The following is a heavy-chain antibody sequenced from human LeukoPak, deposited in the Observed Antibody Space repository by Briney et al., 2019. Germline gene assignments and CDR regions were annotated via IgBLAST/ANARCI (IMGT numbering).Heavy chain of an antibody. Sequence: PSETLSPTCAVYGGSFSGYYWSWIRQPPGKGLEWIGEINHSGSTNYNPSLKSRVTISVDTSKNQFSLKLSSVTAADTAVYYCARVGSSTCSHRGYYYYYYGMDVWGQGTTVTVSS. CDR2: INHSGST. J-gene: IGHJ6*02. D-gene: IGHD2-2*01. V-gene: IGHV4-34*01. CDR1: GGSFSGYY. CDR3: ARVGSSTCSHRGYYYYYYGMDV.